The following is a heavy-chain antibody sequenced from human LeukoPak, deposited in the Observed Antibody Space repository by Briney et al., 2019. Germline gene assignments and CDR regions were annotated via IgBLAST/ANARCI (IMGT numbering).Heavy chain of an antibody. V-gene: IGHV4-59*12. CDR2: GYYSGST. Sequence: GSLRLSCAASGFTFSSYSMNWVRQPPGKGLEWIGYGYYSGSTNYNPSLKSRVTFSIDTSKNQFSLRLSSVTAADTAVYYCARGGPIYGMDVWGQGTTVTVSS. CDR3: ARGGPIYGMDV. CDR1: GFTFSSYS. J-gene: IGHJ6*02.